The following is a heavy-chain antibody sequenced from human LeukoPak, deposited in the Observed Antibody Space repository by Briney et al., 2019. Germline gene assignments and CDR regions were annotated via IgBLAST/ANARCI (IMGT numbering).Heavy chain of an antibody. J-gene: IGHJ6*02. D-gene: IGHD3-16*01. CDR2: INPSGGTT. Sequence: GASVKVSCKASGYTLTSYDINWVRQATGQGLEWMGIINPSGGTTTYAQKFQGRVTMTRDTSTSTVYMELSSLRSEDTAVYYCARTSLGGYYGMDVWGQGTTVTVSS. CDR3: ARTSLGGYYGMDV. V-gene: IGHV1-46*01. CDR1: GYTLTSYD.